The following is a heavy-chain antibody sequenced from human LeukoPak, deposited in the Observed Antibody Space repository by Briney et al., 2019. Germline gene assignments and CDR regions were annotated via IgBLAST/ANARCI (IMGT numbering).Heavy chain of an antibody. D-gene: IGHD1-26*01. V-gene: IGHV3-48*04. CDR1: GFTFSSYS. CDR3: ANDVLRATKRDLYYYMDV. J-gene: IGHJ6*03. CDR2: ISSSSSTI. Sequence: GGSLRLSCAASGFTFSSYSMNWVRQAPGKGLEWVSYISSSSSTIYYADSVKGRFTISRDNAKNSLYLQMNSLRAEDTAVYYCANDVLRATKRDLYYYMDVWGKGTTVTVSS.